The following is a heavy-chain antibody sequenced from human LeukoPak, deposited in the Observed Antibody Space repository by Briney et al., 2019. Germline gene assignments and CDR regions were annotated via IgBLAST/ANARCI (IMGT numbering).Heavy chain of an antibody. J-gene: IGHJ4*02. CDR2: ISLSSGYM. CDR1: GFTFSSYN. V-gene: IGHV3-21*01. D-gene: IGHD2-2*01. CDR3: AKDSGYCSSTSCYVYYFDY. Sequence: GGSLRLSCAASGFTFSSYNMNWVRQAPGKGLGWISSISLSSGYMYYADSVKGRFTISRDNAKNSLYLQMNSLRAEDTAVYYCAKDSGYCSSTSCYVYYFDYWGQGTLVTVSS.